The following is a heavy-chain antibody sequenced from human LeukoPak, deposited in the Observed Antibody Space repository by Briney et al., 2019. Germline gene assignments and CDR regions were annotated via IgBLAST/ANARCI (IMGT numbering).Heavy chain of an antibody. CDR3: ARVSGIAARQGKDWFDP. CDR1: GFTFSSFA. J-gene: IGHJ5*02. CDR2: VSDDGSKT. V-gene: IGHV3-30*07. D-gene: IGHD6-6*01. Sequence: GGSLRLSCAASGFTFSSFAIHWVRQAPGKGLEWVALVSDDGSKTYYADSVKGRFTISRDNAKNSLYLQMNSLRAEDTAVYYCARVSGIAARQGKDWFDPWGQGTLVTVSS.